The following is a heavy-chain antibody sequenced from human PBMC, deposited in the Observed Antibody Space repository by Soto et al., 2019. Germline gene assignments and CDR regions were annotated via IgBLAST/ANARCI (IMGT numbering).Heavy chain of an antibody. CDR1: GYTFTNFG. D-gene: IGHD2-2*01. Sequence: ASVKVSCKASGYTFTNFGVTWVRQAPGQGLEWMGWISANNGNTNYAQKLQDRVTMTTDTSTTTAYMELRSLRSDDTAVYYCASLFCTSTSGYWDWLDPWGQGTLVTVSS. V-gene: IGHV1-18*04. CDR3: ASLFCTSTSGYWDWLDP. CDR2: ISANNGNT. J-gene: IGHJ5*02.